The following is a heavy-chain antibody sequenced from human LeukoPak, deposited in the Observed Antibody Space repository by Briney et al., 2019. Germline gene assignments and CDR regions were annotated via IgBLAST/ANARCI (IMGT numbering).Heavy chain of an antibody. D-gene: IGHD6-19*01. V-gene: IGHV1-46*01. CDR3: ARIAVAGTGAFDI. CDR1: GYTSTRYY. CDR2: IDPSGGST. J-gene: IGHJ3*02. Sequence: GASVKVSCTASGYTSTRYYMHWVRQAPGQGLEWMGIIDPSGGSTSYAQNFQGGVTMTRDATTSTVYLKLSSLRSEDTAVYYCARIAVAGTGAFDIWGQGTMVTVSS.